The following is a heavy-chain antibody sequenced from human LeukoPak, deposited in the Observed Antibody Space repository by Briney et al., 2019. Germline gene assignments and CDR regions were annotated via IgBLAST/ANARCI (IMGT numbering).Heavy chain of an antibody. D-gene: IGHD2-15*01. CDR3: ATDPPRIYCSGGSCYFSFDY. CDR2: FDPEDGET. Sequence: GASVKVSCKVSGYTLTELSMHWVRQAPGKGLEWMGGFDPEDGETIYAQKFQGRVTMTEDTSTDTAYMELSSLRSEDTAVYYCATDPPRIYCSGGSCYFSFDYWGQGTLVTVSS. CDR1: GYTLTELS. V-gene: IGHV1-24*01. J-gene: IGHJ4*02.